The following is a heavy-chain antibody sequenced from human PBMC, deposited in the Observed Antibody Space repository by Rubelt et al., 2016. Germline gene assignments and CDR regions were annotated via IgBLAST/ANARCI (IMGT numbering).Heavy chain of an antibody. D-gene: IGHD3/OR15-3a*01. CDR1: GLSLSSQW. CDR3: ARDLNWAFDY. CDR2: VNNDGRDT. Sequence: EVHLVESGGGLVQPGGSLRLSCAASGLSLSSQWVNWVRQAPGKGLVWVSRVNNDGRDTVYADSVKGRFTISRDNAKNSLDLQMNSRRDEDTAVYYCARDLNWAFDYWGQGTQVTVSS. V-gene: IGHV3-74*01. J-gene: IGHJ4*02.